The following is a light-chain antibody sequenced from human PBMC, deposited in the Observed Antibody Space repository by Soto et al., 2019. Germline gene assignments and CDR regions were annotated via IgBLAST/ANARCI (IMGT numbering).Light chain of an antibody. CDR1: SSNIGAGYD. Sequence: QSVLTQPPSVSGAPRQRVTISCTGSSSNIGAGYDVHWCQQLPGTAPKLLIYGNSNRPSGVPDRFSGAKSGTSASLAITGLQAEDEADYYCQSYDSSLSGYVFGTGTKLTVL. CDR3: QSYDSSLSGYV. J-gene: IGLJ1*01. CDR2: GNS. V-gene: IGLV1-40*01.